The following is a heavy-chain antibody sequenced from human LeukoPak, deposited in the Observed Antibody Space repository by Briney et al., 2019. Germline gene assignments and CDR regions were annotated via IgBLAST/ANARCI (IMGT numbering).Heavy chain of an antibody. D-gene: IGHD7-27*01. V-gene: IGHV1-69*04. CDR2: IIPILGIA. J-gene: IGHJ4*02. Sequence: ASVKVSCKASGGTFSSYAISWVRQAPGQGLEWMGRIIPILGIANYAQKFQGRVTITADKSTSTAYMELSSLRSEDTDVYYCARAASEGALTGGHFDYWGQGTLVTVSS. CDR1: GGTFSSYA. CDR3: ARAASEGALTGGHFDY.